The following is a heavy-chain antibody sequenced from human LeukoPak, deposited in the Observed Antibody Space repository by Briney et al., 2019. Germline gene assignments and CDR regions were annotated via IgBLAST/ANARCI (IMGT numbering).Heavy chain of an antibody. CDR1: GDFISSGDHY. V-gene: IGHV4-30-4*01. CDR2: IYYSGST. CDR3: ARDPPLYYDSSGYQYYYGMDV. Sequence: SEPLSLTCTVSGDFISSGDHYWSWIRQPPGKGLEWIGYIYYSGSTYYNPSLKSRISTPLHTSKKHFSLKLSSVTAADTAVYYCARDPPLYYDSSGYQYYYGMDVWGQGTTVTVSS. D-gene: IGHD3-22*01. J-gene: IGHJ6*02.